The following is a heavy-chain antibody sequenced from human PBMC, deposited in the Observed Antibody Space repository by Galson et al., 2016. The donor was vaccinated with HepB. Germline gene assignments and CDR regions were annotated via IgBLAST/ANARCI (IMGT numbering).Heavy chain of an antibody. V-gene: IGHV3-7*04. CDR1: GYTFSSYW. CDR2: IKRDGAEI. Sequence: SLRLSCAASGYTFSSYWMSWVRQAPGKGLEWVANIKRDGAEIYYIDSVRGRFTISRDNANNSMQLQMNSLRAEDTAVYFCVRDTSSGWSFDLWGRGTLVTVSS. D-gene: IGHD3-10*01. J-gene: IGHJ2*01. CDR3: VRDTSSGWSFDL.